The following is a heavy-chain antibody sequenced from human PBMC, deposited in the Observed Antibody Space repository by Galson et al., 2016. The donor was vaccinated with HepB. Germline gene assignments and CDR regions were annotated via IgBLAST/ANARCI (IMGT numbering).Heavy chain of an antibody. D-gene: IGHD1-14*01. CDR1: GGTFSSYE. CDR3: ARLTTEDAFDI. Sequence: SVKVSCKASGGTFSSYEISWVRQAPGQGPEWMGGISPIFGTANYTQKFQGRVTLTADESTSTAYMELSSLRSEDTAVYYCARLTTEDAFDIWGQGTMVTVSS. CDR2: ISPIFGTA. J-gene: IGHJ3*02. V-gene: IGHV1-69*13.